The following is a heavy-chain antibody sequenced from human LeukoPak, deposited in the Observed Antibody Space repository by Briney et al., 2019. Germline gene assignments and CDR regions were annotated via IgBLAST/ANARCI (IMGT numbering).Heavy chain of an antibody. Sequence: HTGGSLRLSCAASGFIFSSYGMYWVRQAPGKGLEWVAAIWHDGSAELYADSVKGRFTISRDDSKNTVYLQMNSLRVEDTALYYCAKDSRGDWSGYFADCGQVFLVTVSS. CDR1: GFIFSSYG. V-gene: IGHV3-33*03. J-gene: IGHJ4*02. CDR2: IWHDGSAE. CDR3: AKDSRGDWSGYFAD. D-gene: IGHD3-9*01.